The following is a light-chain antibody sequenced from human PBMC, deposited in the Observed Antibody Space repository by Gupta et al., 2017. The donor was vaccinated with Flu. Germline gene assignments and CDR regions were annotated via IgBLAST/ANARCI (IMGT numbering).Light chain of an antibody. CDR2: DDT. J-gene: IGLJ3*02. V-gene: IGLV1-44*01. Sequence: QSALTQPPSVSATPGQRVTISCSGSSSNVGINDVFWYQQLPGAAPKLLIFDDTQRPSGVPDRFSGSKSGASASLDISGLQPEDEADYYCAVGDDRLKGLFGGGTKVTVL. CDR1: SSNVGIND. CDR3: AVGDDRLKGL.